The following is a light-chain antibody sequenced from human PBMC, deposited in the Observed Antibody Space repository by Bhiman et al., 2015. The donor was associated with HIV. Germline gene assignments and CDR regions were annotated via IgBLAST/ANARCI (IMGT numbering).Light chain of an antibody. V-gene: IGLV3-1*01. Sequence: GSVAPGQTASITCSGDKLGDKYVCWYQQKSGQSPVLVIYQDEKRPSGIPERFSGSNSGNTATLTISGTQAMDEADYYCQTWDNTNAIFGGGTRLTVL. CDR2: QDE. CDR1: KLGDKY. J-gene: IGLJ2*01. CDR3: QTWDNTNAI.